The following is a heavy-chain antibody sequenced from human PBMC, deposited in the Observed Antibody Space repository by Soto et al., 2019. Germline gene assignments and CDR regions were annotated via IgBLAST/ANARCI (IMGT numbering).Heavy chain of an antibody. CDR1: GFTLSSYW. Sequence: EVQLVESGGGLVQPGGSLRLSCAASGFTLSSYWMHWVRQAPGKGLMWVSHINGDGSDTSYADSVKGRFTISRDNAKNTVYWQRNSLRVEDTAVYYCARDTPTLGVDYWGQGTLVTVSS. CDR3: ARDTPTLGVDY. CDR2: INGDGSDT. D-gene: IGHD2-15*01. J-gene: IGHJ4*02. V-gene: IGHV3-74*01.